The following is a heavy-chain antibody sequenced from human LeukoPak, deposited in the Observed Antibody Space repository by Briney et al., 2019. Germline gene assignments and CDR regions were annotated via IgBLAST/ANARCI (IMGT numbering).Heavy chain of an antibody. J-gene: IGHJ4*02. D-gene: IGHD3-10*01. CDR1: GFTFSNNW. CDR3: ARGPAYGWRSDYFDY. CDR2: VKKDGSEK. Sequence: PGGALRLSFAASGFTFSNNWMSWVRLAPGKGLEWVSIVKKDGSEKYYLDSVQNRLTISRDNANNSQYLQMHSLRVDDTAAYYCARGPAYGWRSDYFDYWGQGTLVTVSS. V-gene: IGHV3-7*01.